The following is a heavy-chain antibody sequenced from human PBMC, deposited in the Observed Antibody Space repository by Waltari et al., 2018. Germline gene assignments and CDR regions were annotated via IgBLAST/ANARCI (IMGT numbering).Heavy chain of an antibody. J-gene: IGHJ6*02. CDR2: IYDTGRT. D-gene: IGHD5-18*01. V-gene: IGHV4-38-2*01. CDR1: GFSLSSAYY. Sequence: QLQESGPGLVKPSETLSLTCAVSGFSLSSAYYWAWVRQSPGKGLEWIANIYDTGRTNYNPSLRSRVAISIDTSKNHLFLRLRSVTAADTAVYYCARALDAAVHYGMDVWGQGTTVAVSS. CDR3: ARALDAAVHYGMDV.